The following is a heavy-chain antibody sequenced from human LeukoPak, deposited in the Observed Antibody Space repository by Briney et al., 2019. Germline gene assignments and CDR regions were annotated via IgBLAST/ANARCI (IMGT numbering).Heavy chain of an antibody. D-gene: IGHD6-13*01. J-gene: IGHJ6*03. CDR2: INPNSGGT. V-gene: IGHV1-2*02. Sequence: GASVKVSCKASGYTFTGYYMHWVRQAPGQGLEWMGWINPNSGGTNYAQKFQGRVTMTRDTSISTAYMELSRLRSYDTAVYYCARESGSSWPYYYYYMDVWGKGTTVTVSS. CDR1: GYTFTGYY. CDR3: ARESGSSWPYYYYYMDV.